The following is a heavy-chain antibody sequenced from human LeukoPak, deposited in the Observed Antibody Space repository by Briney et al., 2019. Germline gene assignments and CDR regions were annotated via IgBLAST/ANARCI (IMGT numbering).Heavy chain of an antibody. V-gene: IGHV4-39*07. D-gene: IGHD3-10*01. CDR1: GGSISSSSYY. Sequence: PSETLSLTCTVSGGSISSSSYYWGWIRQPPGKGLEWIGSIYYSGSTYYNPSLKSRATISVDTSKNQFSLKLSSVTAADTAVYYCASLGITMVRGVQMIDYWGQGTLVTVSS. CDR2: IYYSGST. CDR3: ASLGITMVRGVQMIDY. J-gene: IGHJ4*02.